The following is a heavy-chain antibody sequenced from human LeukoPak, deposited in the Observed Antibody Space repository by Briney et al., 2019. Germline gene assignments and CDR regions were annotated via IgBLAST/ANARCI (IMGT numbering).Heavy chain of an antibody. CDR1: GGSISSYY. V-gene: IGHV4-59*01. CDR3: ARAPRGSSWYYNWFDP. Sequence: KASETLSLTCTVSGGSISSYYWSWIRQPPGKGLVWIGYIYYSGSTNYNPSLKSRVTISVDTSKNQFSLKLSSVTAADTAVYYCARAPRGSSWYYNWFDPWGQGTLVTVSS. J-gene: IGHJ5*02. CDR2: IYYSGST. D-gene: IGHD6-13*01.